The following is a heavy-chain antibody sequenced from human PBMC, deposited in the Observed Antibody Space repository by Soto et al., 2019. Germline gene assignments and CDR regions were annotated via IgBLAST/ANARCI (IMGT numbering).Heavy chain of an antibody. J-gene: IGHJ4*02. CDR2: ISGSGGST. CDR3: AKERRGAYFCSGGRCYSDY. D-gene: IGHD2-15*01. CDR1: GFTFSSYA. V-gene: IGHV3-23*01. Sequence: GGSLRLSCAASGFTFSSYAMSWVRQAPGKGLEWVSAISGSGGSTYYADSVKGRFTISRDNSKNTLYLQMNSLRAEDTAVYYCAKERRGAYFCSGGRCYSDYWGQGTLVTVSS.